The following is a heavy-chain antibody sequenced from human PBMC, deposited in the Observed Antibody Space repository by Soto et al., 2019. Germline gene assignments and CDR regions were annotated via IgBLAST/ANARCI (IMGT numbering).Heavy chain of an antibody. V-gene: IGHV1-3*01. Sequence: QVQLVQSGTEVKKPGASVKVSCKASGYTFTSYGIHWVRQAPGQRLEWMGWINAANGDTKYSPKFQGRVTITRDTSASTAYMELSSLRSDDTAVYYCVRSHVSATGIDWFDPWGQGTLVTVSS. CDR1: GYTFTSYG. CDR3: VRSHVSATGIDWFDP. D-gene: IGHD6-13*01. CDR2: INAANGDT. J-gene: IGHJ5*02.